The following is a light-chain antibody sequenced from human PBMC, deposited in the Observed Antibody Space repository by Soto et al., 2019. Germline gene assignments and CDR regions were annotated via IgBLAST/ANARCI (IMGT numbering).Light chain of an antibody. CDR2: GAS. Sequence: EIVMTQSPASLSVSPGEGATLSCRASQTVASNLAWYQQKTGQAPRLLIHGASTRATGVPARFSGSGSGTDFTLTISSLQSEDFAVYYCQQYHNWPPQYTFGQGTKLQIK. CDR3: QQYHNWPPQYT. V-gene: IGKV3-15*01. J-gene: IGKJ2*01. CDR1: QTVASN.